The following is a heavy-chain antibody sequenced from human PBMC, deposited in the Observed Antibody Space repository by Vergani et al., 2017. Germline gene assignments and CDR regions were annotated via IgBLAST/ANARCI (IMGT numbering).Heavy chain of an antibody. CDR3: AKDQGHSSGWYNFDY. D-gene: IGHD6-19*01. J-gene: IGHJ4*02. CDR2: ISGSGGST. Sequence: EVQLLESGGGLVQPGGSLRLPCAASGFTFSSYAMSWVRPAPGKGLELVSAISGSGGSTYYADSVKGLFTISRDNSKNTQYLQMNSLRAEDTAVYYCAKDQGHSSGWYNFDYWGQGTLVTVSS. V-gene: IGHV3-23*01. CDR1: GFTFSSYA.